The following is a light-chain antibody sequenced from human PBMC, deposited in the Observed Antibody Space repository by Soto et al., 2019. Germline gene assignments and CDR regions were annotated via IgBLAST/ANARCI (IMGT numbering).Light chain of an antibody. CDR3: QQYGSSPRT. Sequence: EIVLTQSPGTLSLSPGERATLSCRASQTVSISYLAWYQQKPGQAPRLLIYGASSRATDIPDRFSGSGSGTDFTLTIRRLEPEDFAVYYCQQYGSSPRTFGQGTKVEIK. CDR1: QTVSISY. CDR2: GAS. J-gene: IGKJ1*01. V-gene: IGKV3-20*01.